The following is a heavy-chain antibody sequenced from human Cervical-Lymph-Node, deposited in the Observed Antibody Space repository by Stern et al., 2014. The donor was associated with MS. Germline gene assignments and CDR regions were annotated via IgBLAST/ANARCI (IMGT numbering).Heavy chain of an antibody. V-gene: IGHV3-74*01. Sequence: EVQLVESGGALVQPGGSLRLSCAVSGFTFSTYWMHWVRQAPGKGLVWVSRIDGDGSSTSYADSVKGRFTISRDNARNTLYLQMNSLRTEDTAVYYCARDATVGSFDHWGQGTLVTVSS. J-gene: IGHJ4*02. CDR2: IDGDGSST. CDR3: ARDATVGSFDH. CDR1: GFTFSTYW. D-gene: IGHD4-23*01.